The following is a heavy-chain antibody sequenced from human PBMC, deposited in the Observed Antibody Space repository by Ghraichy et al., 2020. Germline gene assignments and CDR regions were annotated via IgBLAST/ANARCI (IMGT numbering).Heavy chain of an antibody. D-gene: IGHD2-2*01. CDR3: TRDSRTAVVPSY. V-gene: IGHV3-7*01. J-gene: IGHJ1*01. Sequence: GGSLRLSCAVSGFTFSEYWMSWVRQAPGKGLEWVSNIETDGSKKNYVDSVKGRFTIPRDNDKNSLFLQMNSLRVEDTAIYYCTRDSRTAVVPSYWSQGTLVTFSS. CDR1: GFTFSEYW. CDR2: IETDGSKK.